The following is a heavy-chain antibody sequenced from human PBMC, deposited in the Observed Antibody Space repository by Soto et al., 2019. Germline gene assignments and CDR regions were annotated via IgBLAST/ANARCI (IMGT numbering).Heavy chain of an antibody. CDR3: ARHINFGSGTYYNPYYYYYGMDV. CDR2: IYYSGST. CDR1: GGSISSSNYS. V-gene: IGHV4-39*01. J-gene: IGHJ6*02. D-gene: IGHD3-10*01. Sequence: PSETLSLTCTVSGGSISSSNYSWGWIRQPPGKGLEWIGSIYYSGSTYYNPSLKSRVTISVDTSKNQFSLKLTSVTAADTAVYYCARHINFGSGTYYNPYYYYYGMDVWGQGTTVS.